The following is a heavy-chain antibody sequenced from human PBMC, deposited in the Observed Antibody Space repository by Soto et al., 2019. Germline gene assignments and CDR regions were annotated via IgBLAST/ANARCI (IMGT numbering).Heavy chain of an antibody. V-gene: IGHV4-59*01. CDR1: GGSISSYY. J-gene: IGHJ6*02. Sequence: PSETLSLTCTVSGGSISSYYWSWIRQPPGKGLEWIGYIYYSGSTNYNPSLKSRVTISVDTSKNQFSLKLSSVTAADTAVYYCARDLVYYGSGSPYYYGMDVWGQGTTVTAP. CDR2: IYYSGST. CDR3: ARDLVYYGSGSPYYYGMDV. D-gene: IGHD3-10*01.